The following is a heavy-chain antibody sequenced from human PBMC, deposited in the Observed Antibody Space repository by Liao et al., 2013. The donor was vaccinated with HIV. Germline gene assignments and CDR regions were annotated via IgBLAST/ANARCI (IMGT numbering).Heavy chain of an antibody. CDR3: ARDDLWRHYMDV. Sequence: QVQPQQWGAGLLKPSETLSLTCSVSGDSITSSDYYWSWIRQPAGKGLEWVGRIHFAGGTNYNPSLKSRVTISMDTSENQFSLTLRSVTAADTAVYFCARDDLWRHYMDVWGTGTAVAVSS. J-gene: IGHJ6*03. V-gene: IGHV4-61*02. CDR1: GDSITSSDYY. CDR2: IHFAGGT. D-gene: IGHD2-21*01.